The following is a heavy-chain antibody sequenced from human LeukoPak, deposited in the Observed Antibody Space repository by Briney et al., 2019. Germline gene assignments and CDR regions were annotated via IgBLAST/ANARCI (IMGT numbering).Heavy chain of an antibody. D-gene: IGHD5-24*01. Sequence: SETLSLACTVSGGSISSHFWSWIRQPPGKGLEWIGYIFYSGTTKYNPSLKSRVTISVDTSKNQFSLRLSSVTAADTAVYYCARERRDGYKVYFDYWGQGTLVTVSS. V-gene: IGHV4-59*11. J-gene: IGHJ4*02. CDR1: GGSISSHF. CDR3: ARERRDGYKVYFDY. CDR2: IFYSGTT.